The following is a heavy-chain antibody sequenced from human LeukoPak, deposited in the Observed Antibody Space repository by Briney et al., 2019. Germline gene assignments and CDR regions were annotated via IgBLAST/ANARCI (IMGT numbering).Heavy chain of an antibody. J-gene: IGHJ4*02. CDR3: ARETSLTTIFGVVTNYFDY. V-gene: IGHV4-30-4*01. D-gene: IGHD3-3*01. Sequence: PSETLSLTCTVSGGSISSGDYYWSWIRQPPGKGLEWIGYIYYSGSTYYNPSLKSRVTISVDTSKNQFSLKLSSVTAADTAVYYCARETSLTTIFGVVTNYFDYWGQGTLVTVSP. CDR1: GGSISSGDYY. CDR2: IYYSGST.